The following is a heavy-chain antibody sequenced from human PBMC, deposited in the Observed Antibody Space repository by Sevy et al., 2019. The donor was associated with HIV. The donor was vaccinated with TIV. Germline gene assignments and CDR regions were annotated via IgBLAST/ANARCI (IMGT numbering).Heavy chain of an antibody. J-gene: IGHJ3*02. CDR2: ISYDGSNK. D-gene: IGHD3-3*01. V-gene: IGHV3-30*03. CDR3: ARAYYDFWSGYFYDAFDI. Sequence: GGSLRLSFAASGFPFSSYGMHWVRQAPGKGLEGLAVISYDGSNKYYVDSVKGRFTISRDNSKNTLYLQMNSLRAEDTAVYYCARAYYDFWSGYFYDAFDIWGQGTMVTVSS. CDR1: GFPFSSYG.